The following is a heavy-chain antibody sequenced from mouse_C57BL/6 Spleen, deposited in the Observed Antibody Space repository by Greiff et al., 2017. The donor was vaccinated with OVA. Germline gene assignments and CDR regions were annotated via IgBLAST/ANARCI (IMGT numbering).Heavy chain of an antibody. CDR2: IYPGSGST. CDR3: ARGIYGSSSYYFDY. Sequence: VQLQQSGAELVKPGASVKMSCKASGYTFTSYWITWVKQRPGQGLEWIGDIYPGSGSTNYNEKFKSKATLTVDTSSSTAYMQLSSLTSEDSAVYYCARGIYGSSSYYFDYWGQGTTLTVSS. V-gene: IGHV1-55*01. J-gene: IGHJ2*01. D-gene: IGHD1-1*01. CDR1: GYTFTSYW.